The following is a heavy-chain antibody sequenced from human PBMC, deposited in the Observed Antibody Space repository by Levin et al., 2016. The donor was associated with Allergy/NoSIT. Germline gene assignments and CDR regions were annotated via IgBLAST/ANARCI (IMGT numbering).Heavy chain of an antibody. CDR1: GFVFSRYG. Sequence: GESLKISCAASGFVFSRYGMHWVRQAPGKGLEWVAVISYDGSQKFYGDSVKGRFTISRNNFGSTMYLQMSSLRVEDTAEYYCARDIAWNYFESSGPQFWGQGTLVTVSS. CDR2: ISYDGSQK. V-gene: IGHV3-33*05. CDR3: ARDIAWNYFESSGPQF. J-gene: IGHJ1*01. D-gene: IGHD3-22*01.